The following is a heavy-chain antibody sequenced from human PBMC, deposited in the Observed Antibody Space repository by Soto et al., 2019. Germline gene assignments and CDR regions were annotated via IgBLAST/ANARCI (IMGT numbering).Heavy chain of an antibody. CDR2: IYDSESA. J-gene: IGHJ4*02. Sequence: QVQLQESGPGLVKPSQTLSLTCNVSGESISSGGYYWSWIRHHPRKGLEWIGYIYDSESAYYHPSLKRRIPISVDTSKNHFAMRLSSVTDADTAVYCSTRASSSSSAADYWGQGTLVTVAS. CDR3: TRASSSSSAADY. CDR1: GESISSGGYY. D-gene: IGHD6-6*01. V-gene: IGHV4-31*03.